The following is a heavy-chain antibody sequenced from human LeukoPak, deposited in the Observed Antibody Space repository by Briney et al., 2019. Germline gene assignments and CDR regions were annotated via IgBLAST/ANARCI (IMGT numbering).Heavy chain of an antibody. CDR3: ASTLSYDYYDSSGYYLSPFDY. Sequence: ASVKVSCKASGGTFSSYAISWVRRAPGQGLEWMGGIIPIFGTANYAQKFQGRVTITTDESTSTAYMELSSLRSEDTAVYYCASTLSYDYYDSSGYYLSPFDYWGQGTLVTVSS. V-gene: IGHV1-69*05. CDR1: GGTFSSYA. J-gene: IGHJ4*02. CDR2: IIPIFGTA. D-gene: IGHD3-22*01.